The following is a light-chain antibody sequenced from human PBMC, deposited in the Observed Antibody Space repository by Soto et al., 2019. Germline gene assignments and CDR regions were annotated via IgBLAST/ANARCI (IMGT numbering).Light chain of an antibody. Sequence: IQMTQSPSSLSASVGDRVTITCRASQGISTYLAWYQQIPGKVPKLLISAASTLQSGVTSRFSSSGSVTDSTLTNSGLQPEDGAPDLDQKDTNFHAFGGGTKVEIK. CDR3: QKDTNFHA. CDR2: AAS. V-gene: IGKV1-27*01. CDR1: QGISTY. J-gene: IGKJ4*01.